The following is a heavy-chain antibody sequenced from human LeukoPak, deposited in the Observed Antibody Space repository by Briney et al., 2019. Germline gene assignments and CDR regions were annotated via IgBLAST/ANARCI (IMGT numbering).Heavy chain of an antibody. J-gene: IGHJ5*02. D-gene: IGHD3-3*01. Sequence: GGSLRLSCAASGFTFSSYGMHWVRQAPGKGLEWVAVISYDGTNKYYADSVKGRFTISRDNAKNSLYLQMNSLRAEDTAVYYCARGDDFWSGYEFRWFDPWGQGTLVTVSS. CDR3: ARGDDFWSGYEFRWFDP. CDR1: GFTFSSYG. V-gene: IGHV3-30*03. CDR2: ISYDGTNK.